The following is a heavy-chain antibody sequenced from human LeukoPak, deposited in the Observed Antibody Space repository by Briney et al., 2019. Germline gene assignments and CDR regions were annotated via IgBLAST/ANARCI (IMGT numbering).Heavy chain of an antibody. J-gene: IGHJ4*02. CDR3: AKDRYHCSSTSCYPLDY. CDR1: GFTFSSYG. CDR2: IRYDGSNK. D-gene: IGHD2-2*01. Sequence: GGSLRLSCAASGFTFSSYGMHWVRQAPGKGLEWVAFIRYDGSNKYYADSVKGRFTISRDNSKNTLYLQMNSLRAEDTAVYYCAKDRYHCSSTSCYPLDYWGQGTLVTVSS. V-gene: IGHV3-30*02.